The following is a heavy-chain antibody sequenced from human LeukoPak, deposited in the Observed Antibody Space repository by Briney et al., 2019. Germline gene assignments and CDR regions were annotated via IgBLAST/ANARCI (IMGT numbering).Heavy chain of an antibody. CDR2: IKSKNDGGTT. J-gene: IGHJ5*02. Sequence: GGSLRLSCAASGFTFSNAWMSWVRQAPGKGLEWVGRIKSKNDGGTTDYAAPVKGRFTISRDDSKNTLYLQMNSLKPEATAAYYCTTDPYYDISTGVVWDCFDPWGQGTLVTVSS. CDR3: TTDPYYDISTGVVWDCFDP. V-gene: IGHV3-15*01. D-gene: IGHD3-9*01. CDR1: GFTFSNAW.